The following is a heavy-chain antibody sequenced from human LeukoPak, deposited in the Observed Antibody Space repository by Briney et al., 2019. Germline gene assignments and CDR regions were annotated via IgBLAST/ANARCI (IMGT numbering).Heavy chain of an antibody. D-gene: IGHD5-12*01. V-gene: IGHV3-48*03. J-gene: IGHJ4*02. CDR2: ISSSGSTI. Sequence: GGSLRLSCAASGFTFSLYEMNWVRQAPGKGPEWVSYISSSGSTIYYADSVKGRFSISRDNAKNSLNLQMNSLRAEDTAFYYCARVENSATRGFYFDYWGQGALVTLYS. CDR3: ARVENSATRGFYFDY. CDR1: GFTFSLYE.